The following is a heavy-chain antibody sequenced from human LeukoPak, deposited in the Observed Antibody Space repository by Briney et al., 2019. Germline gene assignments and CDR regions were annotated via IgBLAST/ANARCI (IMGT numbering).Heavy chain of an antibody. Sequence: GGSLRLSCAASGFSFSHYAMTWVRQAPGKGLEWGSAISGSGGSTYYADSVKGRVTISRDNSKNTLYLQMNSLRAEDTAVYYCAKNMRGYSYGIDYWGQGTLVTVSS. J-gene: IGHJ4*02. CDR2: ISGSGGST. CDR3: AKNMRGYSYGIDY. D-gene: IGHD5-18*01. CDR1: GFSFSHYA. V-gene: IGHV3-23*01.